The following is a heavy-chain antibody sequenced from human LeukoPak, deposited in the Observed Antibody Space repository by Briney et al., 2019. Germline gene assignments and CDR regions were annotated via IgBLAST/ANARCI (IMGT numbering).Heavy chain of an antibody. J-gene: IGHJ4*02. CDR1: GFTFSEYS. Sequence: GGSLRLSWVGSGFTFSEYSMNWVRQAPGKGLEWVSYISSRSSTVSNADSVKGRFATSRDNAKNSLYLQMNSLRDEDTAVYYCARVPPLELGVFDYWGQGTLVTVSS. D-gene: IGHD7-27*01. V-gene: IGHV3-48*02. CDR2: ISSRSSTV. CDR3: ARVPPLELGVFDY.